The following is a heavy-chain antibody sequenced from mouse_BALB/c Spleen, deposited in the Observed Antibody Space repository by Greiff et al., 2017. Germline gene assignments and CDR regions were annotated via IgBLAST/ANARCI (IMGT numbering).Heavy chain of an antibody. D-gene: IGHD2-12*01. V-gene: IGHV5-4*02. J-gene: IGHJ3*01. Sequence: EVMLVESGGGLVKPGGSLKLSCAASGFTFSDYYMYWVRQTPEKRLEWVATISDGGSYTYYPDSVKGRFTISRDNAKNNLYLQMSSLKSEDTAMYYCARGNDAFAYWGQGTLVTVSA. CDR1: GFTFSDYY. CDR3: ARGNDAFAY. CDR2: ISDGGSYT.